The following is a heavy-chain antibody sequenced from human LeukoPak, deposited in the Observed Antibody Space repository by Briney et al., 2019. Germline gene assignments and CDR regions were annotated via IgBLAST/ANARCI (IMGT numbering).Heavy chain of an antibody. Sequence: PSETLSLTCTVSGGSISSSSYYWGWIRQPPGKGLEWIGSIYYSGITYYNPSLKSPVTISVDTSKDQFSLKLTSVTAADTAVYYCARPPGIAAAWFDPWGQGTLVTVSS. V-gene: IGHV4-39*01. CDR2: IYYSGIT. CDR1: GGSISSSSYY. D-gene: IGHD6-13*01. J-gene: IGHJ5*02. CDR3: ARPPGIAAAWFDP.